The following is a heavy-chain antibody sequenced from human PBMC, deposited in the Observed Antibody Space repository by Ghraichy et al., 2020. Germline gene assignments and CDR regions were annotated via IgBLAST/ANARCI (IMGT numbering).Heavy chain of an antibody. CDR1: GYTFASYD. CDR3: AIPTRSDDAFDI. CDR2: ISAYNGNT. V-gene: IGHV1-18*04. J-gene: IGHJ3*02. Sequence: ASVKVSCKASGYTFASYDINWVRQAPGQGLEWMGWISAYNGNTNYAQKLQGRVTMTTDTSTSTAYMDLRSLRSDDTAVYYCAIPTRSDDAFDIWGQGTMVTVSS. D-gene: IGHD1-26*01.